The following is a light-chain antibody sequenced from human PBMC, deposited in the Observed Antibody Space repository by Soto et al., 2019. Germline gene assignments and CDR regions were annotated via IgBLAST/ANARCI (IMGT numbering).Light chain of an antibody. CDR2: AAS. V-gene: IGKV1-9*01. CDR1: QDISRY. J-gene: IGKJ3*01. Sequence: DFQLTQSPSFLSASVGDRVTITCRASQDISRYLAWYQQKAGKAPKLLIYAASTLQKGVPSRFSGSGSGREFTLPISSLQPDDFATYYCQQLNTYPLFTFGPGTEVDI. CDR3: QQLNTYPLFT.